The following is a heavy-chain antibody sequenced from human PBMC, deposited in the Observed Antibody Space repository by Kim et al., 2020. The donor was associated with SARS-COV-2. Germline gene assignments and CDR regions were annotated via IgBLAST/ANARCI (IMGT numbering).Heavy chain of an antibody. CDR1: GFTFSRSW. J-gene: IGHJ4*02. CDR2: INSDGSST. D-gene: IGHD7-27*01. CDR3: ARVGHIGADYWGAQLYYFDY. V-gene: IGHV3-74*01. Sequence: GGSLRLSCAASGFTFSRSWMHWVRQAPGKGLVWVSRINSDGSSTSYADSVKGRFTISRDNAKNTLYLQMNILRAEDTAVYYCARVGHIGADYWGAQLYYFDYWGQGTLVTVSS.